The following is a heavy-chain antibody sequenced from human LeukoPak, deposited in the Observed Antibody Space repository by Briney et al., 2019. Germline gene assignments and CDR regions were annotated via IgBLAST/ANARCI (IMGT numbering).Heavy chain of an antibody. J-gene: IGHJ4*02. CDR2: ISAYNGNT. V-gene: IGHV1-18*04. CDR3: ARARGSSWLFFDY. Sequence: XXXFXISWVRXAPGXGLEWMGWISAYNGNTNYAQKLQGRVTMTTDTSTSTVYMELRSLTSDDTAVYYCARARGSSWLFFDYWGQGTLVTVSS. CDR1: XXXFX. D-gene: IGHD6-13*01.